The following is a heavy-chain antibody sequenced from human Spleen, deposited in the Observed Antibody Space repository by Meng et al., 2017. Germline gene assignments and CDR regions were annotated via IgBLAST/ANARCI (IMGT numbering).Heavy chain of an antibody. CDR2: ISSDSRYI. J-gene: IGHJ4*02. CDR3: ARGSFCPSGSYYFDY. V-gene: IGHV3-21*01. CDR1: GFTFSTYN. D-gene: IGHD2-15*01. Sequence: GESLKISCGASGFTFSTYNMNWIRQAPGKGLEWVSSISSDSRYIYYAESLQGRFTISRDNAKKSVNLQMNSLRSEDTAVYYCARGSFCPSGSYYFDYWGQGALVTVSS.